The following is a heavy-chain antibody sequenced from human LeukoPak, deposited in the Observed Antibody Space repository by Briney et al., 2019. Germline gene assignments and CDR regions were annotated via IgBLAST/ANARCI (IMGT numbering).Heavy chain of an antibody. D-gene: IGHD1-26*01. CDR1: GGSISSYF. J-gene: IGHJ4*02. CDR3: ARLPGATSNVDY. V-gene: IGHV4-59*08. CDR2: IYYSGST. Sequence: NSSETLSLTCTVSGGSISSYFWSWIRQPPGKGWKWIGYIYYSGSTNYNPSLKSRVTISVDTSKNQFSLKLSSVTAADTAVYYCARLPGATSNVDYWGQGTLVTVSS.